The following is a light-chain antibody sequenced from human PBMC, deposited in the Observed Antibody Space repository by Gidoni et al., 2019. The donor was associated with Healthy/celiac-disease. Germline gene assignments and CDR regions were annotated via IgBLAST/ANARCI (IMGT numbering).Light chain of an antibody. V-gene: IGKV3-11*01. J-gene: IGKJ3*01. Sequence: EIVLTQSPATLPLPSGERATLSCRTSQSVSSYLAWYQQKPGQAPSLLIYDASNRATGIPARFSGSGSGTDFTITISSLEPEDFAVYYCQQRSNWLGTFGPGTKVDIK. CDR2: DAS. CDR1: QSVSSY. CDR3: QQRSNWLGT.